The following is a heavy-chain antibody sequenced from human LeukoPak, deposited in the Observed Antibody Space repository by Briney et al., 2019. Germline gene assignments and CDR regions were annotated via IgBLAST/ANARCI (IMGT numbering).Heavy chain of an antibody. J-gene: IGHJ4*02. CDR1: GGTFSSYA. V-gene: IGHV1-69*05. D-gene: IGHD6-19*01. Sequence: ASVKVSCKASGGTFSSYAISWVRQAPGQGLEWMGGIIPIFGTANYAQKFQGRVTITTDESTSTAYMELSSLRSEGTAVYYCARVLTGYSSGWYYFDYWGQGTLVTVSS. CDR2: IIPIFGTA. CDR3: ARVLTGYSSGWYYFDY.